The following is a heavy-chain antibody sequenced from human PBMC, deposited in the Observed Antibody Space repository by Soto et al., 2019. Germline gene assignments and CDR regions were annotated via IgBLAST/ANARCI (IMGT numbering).Heavy chain of an antibody. CDR3: ARVAFWSGYPYYFDY. Sequence: GGSLRLSCAASGFTFSDYYMSWIRQAPGKGLEWVSYISSSGNTIYYADSVKGRFTISRDNAKNSLYLQMNSLRAEDTAVYYCARVAFWSGYPYYFDYWGQGTLVTVSS. V-gene: IGHV3-11*01. CDR2: ISSSGNTI. D-gene: IGHD3-3*01. CDR1: GFTFSDYY. J-gene: IGHJ4*02.